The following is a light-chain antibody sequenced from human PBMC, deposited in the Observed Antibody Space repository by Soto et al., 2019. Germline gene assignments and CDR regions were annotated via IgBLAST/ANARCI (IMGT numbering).Light chain of an antibody. V-gene: IGKV1-39*01. CDR2: HAS. CDR3: QQSYSTPPT. J-gene: IGKJ1*01. CDR1: QSISSW. Sequence: DIQMTQSPSTLSASVGDTVTITCRASQSISSWLAWYQQKPGKAPKLLIFHASSLQSGVPSRFSGSGSGTDFTLTISSLQPEDFATYYCQQSYSTPPTFGQGTKVDIK.